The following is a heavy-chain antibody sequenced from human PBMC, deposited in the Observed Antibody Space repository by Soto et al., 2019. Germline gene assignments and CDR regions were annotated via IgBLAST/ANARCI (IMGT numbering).Heavy chain of an antibody. CDR2: ISTGRPTI. CDR3: ARWGAARPDC. CDR1: GFTFSSYG. J-gene: IGHJ4*02. D-gene: IGHD6-6*01. V-gene: IGHV3-48*02. Sequence: EVQLVESGGGLVQPGGSLRLSCAASGFTFSSYGMNWVRLVPGKGLAWVSYISTGRPTIQYADSVKGRFTISRDNAKNSLYLQMNSLRDEDTAVYYCARWGAARPDCWGQGTLVTVSS.